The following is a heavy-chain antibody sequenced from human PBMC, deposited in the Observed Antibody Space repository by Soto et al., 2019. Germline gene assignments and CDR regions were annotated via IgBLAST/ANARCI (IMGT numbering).Heavy chain of an antibody. J-gene: IGHJ4*02. Sequence: ASVKVSCKASGYTFTSYGISRVRQAPGQGLEWMGWISAYNGNTNYAQKLQGRVTMTTDTSTSTAYMELRSLRSDDTAVYYCARVGPITMIVVVTPDFDYWGQGTLVTVSS. CDR3: ARVGPITMIVVVTPDFDY. V-gene: IGHV1-18*01. CDR2: ISAYNGNT. CDR1: GYTFTSYG. D-gene: IGHD3-22*01.